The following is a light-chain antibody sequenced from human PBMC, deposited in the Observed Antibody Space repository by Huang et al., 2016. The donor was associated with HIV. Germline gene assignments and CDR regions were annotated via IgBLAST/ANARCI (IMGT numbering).Light chain of an antibody. CDR3: QQYYKLYT. J-gene: IGKJ2*01. CDR2: GAS. CDR1: QSVGST. V-gene: IGKV3-15*01. Sequence: IVMTQSPGTLSVSPGERATLSCRASQSVGSTLAWYQQKPGQAPRLLIYGASTRATGIPARFSGSGSGTEFPLTISSLQSEDFAVYYCQQYYKLYTFGQGTKLEIK.